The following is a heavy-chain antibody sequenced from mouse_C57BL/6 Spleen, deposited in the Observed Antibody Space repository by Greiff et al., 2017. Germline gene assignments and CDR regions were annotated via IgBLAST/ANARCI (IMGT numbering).Heavy chain of an antibody. D-gene: IGHD2-1*01. V-gene: IGHV1-15*01. CDR2: IDPETGGT. CDR3: TIYGNYPYFDY. Sequence: QVQLQQSGAELVRPGASVTLSCKASGYTFTDYEMHWVKQTPVHGLEWIGAIDPETGGTAYNQKFKGKAILTADKSSSTAYMELRSLTSEDSAVYYWTIYGNYPYFDYWGQGTTLTVSS. CDR1: GYTFTDYE. J-gene: IGHJ2*01.